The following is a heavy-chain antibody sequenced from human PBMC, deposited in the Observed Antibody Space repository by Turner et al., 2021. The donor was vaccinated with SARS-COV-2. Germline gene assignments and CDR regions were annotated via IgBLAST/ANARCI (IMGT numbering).Heavy chain of an antibody. D-gene: IGHD4-17*01. CDR1: GYTFTDYY. CDR2: IIPIFGTA. J-gene: IGHJ4*02. V-gene: IGHV1-69*06. CDR3: ARRIYGGLDY. Sequence: QVQLVQSGAEVKKPGASVKVSCKASGYTFTDYYMHWVRQATGQGIEWMGWIIPIFGTANYAQKFQGRVTITADKSTSTVYMELGSLRSEDTAVYYCARRIYGGLDYWGQGTLVTVSS.